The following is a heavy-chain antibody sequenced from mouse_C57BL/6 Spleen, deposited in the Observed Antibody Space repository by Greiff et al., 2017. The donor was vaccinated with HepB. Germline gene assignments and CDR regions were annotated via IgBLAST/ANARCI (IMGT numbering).Heavy chain of an antibody. J-gene: IGHJ3*01. D-gene: IGHD3-2*02. CDR1: GYTFTSYW. Sequence: QVQLQQSGAELAKPGASVKLSCKASGYTFTSYWMHWVKQRPGQGLEWIGYINPSSGYTKYNQKFKDKATLTADKSSSTAYMQLSSLTYEDSAVYYCARSPDSSGYVAWFAYWGQGTLVTVSA. CDR3: ARSPDSSGYVAWFAY. CDR2: INPSSGYT. V-gene: IGHV1-7*01.